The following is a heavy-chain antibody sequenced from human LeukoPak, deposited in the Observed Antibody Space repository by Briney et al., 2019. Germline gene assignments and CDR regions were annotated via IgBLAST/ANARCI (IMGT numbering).Heavy chain of an antibody. Sequence: SVKVSCKASGGTFSSYAFSWVRQAPGQGLEWMGRIIPILATEFYAQKVQDRLTITADPSTSTAYMELSSLRSDDTAVYYRARDRRAAGGFFSPEYWGQGTQVTVSS. CDR2: IIPILATE. D-gene: IGHD6-13*01. CDR3: ARDRRAAGGFFSPEY. J-gene: IGHJ4*02. CDR1: GGTFSSYA. V-gene: IGHV1-69*11.